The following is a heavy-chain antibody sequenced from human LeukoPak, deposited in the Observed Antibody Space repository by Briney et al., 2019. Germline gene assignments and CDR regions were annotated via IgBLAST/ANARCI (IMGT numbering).Heavy chain of an antibody. Sequence: SETLSLTCTVSGGSIRGYYWSWIRQPPGKALEWIGYINDSGSTDYNPSLKSRVTISLDTSNNQFSLELSPVTAAETAIYYCARHLAARLGAARFLDYWGQGTLVTVSS. V-gene: IGHV4-59*08. CDR2: INDSGST. CDR3: ARHLAARLGAARFLDY. CDR1: GGSIRGYY. J-gene: IGHJ4*02. D-gene: IGHD4/OR15-4a*01.